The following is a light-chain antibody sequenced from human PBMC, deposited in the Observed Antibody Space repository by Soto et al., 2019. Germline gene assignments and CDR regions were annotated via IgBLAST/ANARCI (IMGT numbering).Light chain of an antibody. J-gene: IGKJ4*01. CDR3: QQYNNWSLVI. Sequence: EIVITQSPATLSLSPVEIFTLSFMSSQSVSSDLAWYQQKPGQAPRLLIYGASTRATGIPARFSGSGSGKEFTITISSLQSEDFAVYYCQQYNNWSLVIFGGGTKVDIK. CDR1: QSVSSD. V-gene: IGKV3-15*01. CDR2: GAS.